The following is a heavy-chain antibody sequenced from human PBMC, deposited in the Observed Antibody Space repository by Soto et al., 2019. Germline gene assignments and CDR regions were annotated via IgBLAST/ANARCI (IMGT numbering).Heavy chain of an antibody. CDR3: VRSLSGAKDGYNAFYYEGMDV. Sequence: GESLKISCKGSGYSFTNYWINWGRQMPGKGLEWMGTIDPSDSYTNYSPSFQGHVTISVDKSVNTAYLQWSSLKVSDTAMYYCVRSLSGAKDGYNAFYYEGMDVWGQGTTVTVSS. CDR2: IDPSDSYT. D-gene: IGHD5-12*01. V-gene: IGHV5-10-1*01. J-gene: IGHJ6*02. CDR1: GYSFTNYW.